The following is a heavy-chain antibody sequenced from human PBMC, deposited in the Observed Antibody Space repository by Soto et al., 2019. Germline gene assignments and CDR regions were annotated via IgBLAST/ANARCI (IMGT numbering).Heavy chain of an antibody. CDR2: ISYDGSNK. J-gene: IGHJ4*02. Sequence: QVQLVESGGGVVQPGRSLRLSCAASGFTFSSYGMHWVRQAPGKGLEWVAVISYDGSNKYYADSVKGRFTISRDNSKNTLYLQMNSLRAEDTAVYYCAKARDSSGYYYLFDYWGQGTLVTVSS. CDR3: AKARDSSGYYYLFDY. D-gene: IGHD3-22*01. V-gene: IGHV3-30*18. CDR1: GFTFSSYG.